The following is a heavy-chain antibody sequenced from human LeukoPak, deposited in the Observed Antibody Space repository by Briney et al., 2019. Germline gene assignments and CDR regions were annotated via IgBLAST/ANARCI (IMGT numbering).Heavy chain of an antibody. V-gene: IGHV4-31*03. Sequence: SETLSLTCTVSGGSISSGGYYWSWIRQHPGKGLEGIGYIYYSGSTYYNPSLKSRVTISVDTSKNQFSLKLSSVTAADTALYYCARADDRYYGSGSYFDYWGQGTLVTVSS. CDR3: ARADDRYYGSGSYFDY. CDR1: GGSISSGGYY. CDR2: IYYSGST. J-gene: IGHJ4*02. D-gene: IGHD3-10*01.